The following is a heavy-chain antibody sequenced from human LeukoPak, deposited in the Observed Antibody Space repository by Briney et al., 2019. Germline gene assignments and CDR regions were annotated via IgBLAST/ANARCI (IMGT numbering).Heavy chain of an antibody. CDR2: ISSSSSYI. Sequence: GGSLRLSCAASGFTFSSYAMSWVRQAPGKGLEWVSSISSSSSYIYYADSVKGRFTISRDNAKNSLYLQMNSLRAEDTAVYYCAREIVVVPAAMFDYWGQGTLVTVSS. J-gene: IGHJ4*02. CDR1: GFTFSSYA. V-gene: IGHV3-21*01. CDR3: AREIVVVPAAMFDY. D-gene: IGHD2-2*01.